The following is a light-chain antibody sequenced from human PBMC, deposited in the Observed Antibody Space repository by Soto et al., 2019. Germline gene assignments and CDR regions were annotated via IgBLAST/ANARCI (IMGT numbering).Light chain of an antibody. CDR1: QSVSSSY. Sequence: THSPGTLSLSPGGRATLSCSASQSVSSSYSAWYQQKPGQAPRLLIYGASTRATGIPARFSGSGSGKEYTLTTTSLQTVDIAAHHSQEDNSSPPINCAEGTRLEIK. CDR3: QEDNSSPPIN. J-gene: IGKJ5*01. CDR2: GAS. V-gene: IGKV3D-7*01.